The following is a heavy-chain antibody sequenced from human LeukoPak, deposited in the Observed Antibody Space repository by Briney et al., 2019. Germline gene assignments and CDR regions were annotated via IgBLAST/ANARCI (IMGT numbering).Heavy chain of an antibody. D-gene: IGHD3-22*01. Sequence: GGSLRLSCAASGFTVSSNYMSWVRQAPGKGLEWVSVIYSGGSTYYADSVKGRFTISRDNSKNTLYLQMNSLRAEDTAVYYCAKGTEGSTYYYDSSGYLYYWGQGTLVTVSS. V-gene: IGHV3-66*01. J-gene: IGHJ4*02. CDR3: AKGTEGSTYYYDSSGYLYY. CDR1: GFTVSSNY. CDR2: IYSGGST.